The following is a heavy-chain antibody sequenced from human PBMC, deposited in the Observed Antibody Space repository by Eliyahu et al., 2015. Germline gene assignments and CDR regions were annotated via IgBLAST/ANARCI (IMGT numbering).Heavy chain of an antibody. CDR3: TKYATSGSYTGLDH. J-gene: IGHJ4*02. Sequence: EVQLLESGGVFVQPGGSLRLSCVASGFTXXSSGMNWVRQAPGKGLQWVSAISRSGESTFYADSVKGRFTISRDTSKNTLYLQMNSLRAEDTALYYCTKYATSGSYTGLDHWGQGTPVTVSS. D-gene: IGHD3-10*01. CDR2: ISRSGEST. CDR1: GFTXXSSG. V-gene: IGHV3-23*01.